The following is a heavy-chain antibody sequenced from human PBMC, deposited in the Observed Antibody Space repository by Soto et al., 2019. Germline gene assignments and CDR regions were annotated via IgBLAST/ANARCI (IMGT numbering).Heavy chain of an antibody. V-gene: IGHV4-34*01. CDR2: INHSGST. CDR3: ASKPHDFWSGYLHYFDC. CDR1: GGSFSGYY. D-gene: IGHD3-3*01. J-gene: IGHJ4*02. Sequence: SETLSLTCAVYGGSFSGYYWTWIRQPPGKGLEWIGEINHSGSTNYNPSLKSRVTVSLDTSKNQFSLKLTSVTAADTAVYYCASKPHDFWSGYLHYFDCWGQGTLVTVSS.